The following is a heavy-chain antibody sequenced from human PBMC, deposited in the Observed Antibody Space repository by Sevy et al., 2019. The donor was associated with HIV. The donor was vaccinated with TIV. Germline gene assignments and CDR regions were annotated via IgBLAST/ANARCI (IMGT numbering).Heavy chain of an antibody. CDR2: IKQDGRDK. J-gene: IGHJ4*02. V-gene: IGHV3-7*01. CDR3: ARPNTVAFDH. CDR1: GFTFSHYW. D-gene: IGHD4-17*01. Sequence: GGSLRLSCVASGFTFSHYWMTWVRQAPGKGLEWVANIKQDGRDKYYVDSVKGRFTISRDNAKNSLYLQMNRLRVEDTAVYYWARPNTVAFDHWGQGTLVTVSS.